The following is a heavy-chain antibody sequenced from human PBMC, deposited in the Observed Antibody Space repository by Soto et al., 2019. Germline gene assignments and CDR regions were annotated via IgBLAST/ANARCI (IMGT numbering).Heavy chain of an antibody. CDR2: IYYNGRS. D-gene: IGHD1-1*01. CDR1: GGSFSTHS. V-gene: IGHV4-59*11. CDR3: SRQPKTLQMEDSFDI. Sequence: VQLQESGPGLLKPSETLSLTCTVSGGSFSTHSWNWIRRPPGKGLEWVGSIYYNGRSSYNSSLKSRLTMSMDTSRVQFSLKLTSVTAADTAVYFCSRQPKTLQMEDSFDIWGQGTVVTVSS. J-gene: IGHJ3*02.